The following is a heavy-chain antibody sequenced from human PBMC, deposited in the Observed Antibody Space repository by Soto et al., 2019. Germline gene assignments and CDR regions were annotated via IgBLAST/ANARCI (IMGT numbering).Heavy chain of an antibody. CDR3: AAEGQNRNDAFDI. CDR2: INPSSGGT. CDR1: GYTFTGYY. Sequence: ASVKVSCKASGYTFTGYYMHWVRQAPGQGLEWMGWINPSSGGTNYAQKFQGRVTMTRDTSISTAYTELSRLRSEDTAVYYCAAEGQNRNDAFDIWGQGTMVTVSS. V-gene: IGHV1-2*02. J-gene: IGHJ3*02.